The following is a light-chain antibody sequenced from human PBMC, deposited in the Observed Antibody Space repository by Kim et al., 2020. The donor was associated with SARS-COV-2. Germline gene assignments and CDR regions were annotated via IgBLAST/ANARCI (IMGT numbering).Light chain of an antibody. J-gene: IGKJ2*03. CDR3: QQRSNWLYS. CDR1: QSVSSY. V-gene: IGKV3-11*01. Sequence: SLSPGERATLSCRASQSVSSYLAWYQQKPGQAPRLLIYDASNGATGIPARFSGSGSGTDFTLTISSLEPEDFAVYYCQQRSNWLYSFGQGTKLEI. CDR2: DAS.